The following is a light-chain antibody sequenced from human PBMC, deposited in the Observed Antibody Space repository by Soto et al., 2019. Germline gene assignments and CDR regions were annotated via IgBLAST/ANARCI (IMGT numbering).Light chain of an antibody. J-gene: IGKJ2*01. CDR2: WAS. V-gene: IGKV4-1*01. CDR1: QSVSYTSNSKNL. CDR3: HQYCNTPYT. Sequence: DFVMTQSPGSLAVSLGERATINCKSSQSVSYTSNSKNLLAWYQQKPGQPPKLLIYWASTRESGVPDRFSGSGSGTDFTLTISSLQAEDVAVYYCHQYCNTPYTFGQGTKLEIK.